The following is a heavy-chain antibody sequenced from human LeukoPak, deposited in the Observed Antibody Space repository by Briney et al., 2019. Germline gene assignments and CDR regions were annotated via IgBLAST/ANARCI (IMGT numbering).Heavy chain of an antibody. CDR1: GFTFRSYS. CDR2: NSSSSSYI. J-gene: IGHJ5*02. Sequence: GGPLRLSCAASGFTFRSYSMNWVRQAPGEGLEWVSANSSSSSYIYYADSVEGRFTISRDNAKNSLYQQLNSLRAEDTAVYYCAKMVRGVIIGWFDPWGQGTLVTVSS. D-gene: IGHD3-10*01. CDR3: AKMVRGVIIGWFDP. V-gene: IGHV3-21*01.